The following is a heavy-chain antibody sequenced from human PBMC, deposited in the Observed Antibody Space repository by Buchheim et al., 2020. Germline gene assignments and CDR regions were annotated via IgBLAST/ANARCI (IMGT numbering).Heavy chain of an antibody. Sequence: QVQLVESGGGVVQPGRSLRLSCAASGFTFSSYGMHWVRHAPGKGLEWVAVISYDGSNKYYADSVKGRFTISRDNSKNTLYLQMNSLRAEDTAVYYCAKASPLFGYWGQGTL. V-gene: IGHV3-30*18. J-gene: IGHJ4*02. CDR2: ISYDGSNK. D-gene: IGHD5-12*01. CDR3: AKASPLFGY. CDR1: GFTFSSYG.